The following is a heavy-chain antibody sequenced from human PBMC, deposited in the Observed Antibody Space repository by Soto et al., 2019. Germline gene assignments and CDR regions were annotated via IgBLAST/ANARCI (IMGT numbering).Heavy chain of an antibody. J-gene: IGHJ4*02. Sequence: GASVKVSCKASGYTFTGYYMHWVRQAPGQGLEWMGWINPNSGGTNYAQKFQGRVTMTRDTSISTAYMELSRLRSDDTAVYYCARVFYDSSGYPIGGYFDYWGQGTLVTVS. D-gene: IGHD3-22*01. V-gene: IGHV1-2*02. CDR1: GYTFTGYY. CDR3: ARVFYDSSGYPIGGYFDY. CDR2: INPNSGGT.